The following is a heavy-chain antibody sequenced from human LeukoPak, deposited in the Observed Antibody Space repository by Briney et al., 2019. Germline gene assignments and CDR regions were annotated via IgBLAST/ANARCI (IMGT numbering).Heavy chain of an antibody. V-gene: IGHV1-24*01. CDR3: ATKGYYYDSSGYYYLDY. CDR2: FDPEDGET. J-gene: IGHJ4*02. Sequence: ASVKVSCKVSGYTLTELSMHWVRQAPGKGLEWMGGFDPEDGETIYARKFQGRVTMTEDTSTDTAYMEPSSLRSEDTAVYYCATKGYYYDSSGYYYLDYWGQGTLVTVSS. CDR1: GYTLTELS. D-gene: IGHD3-22*01.